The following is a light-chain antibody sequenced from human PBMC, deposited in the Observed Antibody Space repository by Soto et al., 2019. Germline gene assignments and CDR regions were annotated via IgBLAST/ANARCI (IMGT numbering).Light chain of an antibody. CDR3: HQYGISPPVT. J-gene: IGKJ5*01. CDR2: GAS. V-gene: IGKV3-20*01. Sequence: EIVMTQSPATLSASPGERATLSCRASQSVSSNFLAWYQQKPGQAPWLLIWGASNRAGGVPDRFSGSGSGTDFTLTISRLEPEDFAMYYCHQYGISPPVTFGQGTRLEIK. CDR1: QSVSSNF.